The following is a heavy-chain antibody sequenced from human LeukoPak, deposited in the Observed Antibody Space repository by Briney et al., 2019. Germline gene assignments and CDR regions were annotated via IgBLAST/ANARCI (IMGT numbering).Heavy chain of an antibody. D-gene: IGHD2-2*01. CDR1: GGSISSSSYY. Sequence: PSETLSLTCTVSGGSISSSSYYWGWIRQPPGKGLEWIGYIYYSGSTNYNPSLKSRVTISVDTSKNQFSLKLSSVTAADTAVYYCARGPGGDCSSTSCYNYYYYMDVWGKGTTVTVSS. CDR2: IYYSGST. J-gene: IGHJ6*03. CDR3: ARGPGGDCSSTSCYNYYYYMDV. V-gene: IGHV4-61*05.